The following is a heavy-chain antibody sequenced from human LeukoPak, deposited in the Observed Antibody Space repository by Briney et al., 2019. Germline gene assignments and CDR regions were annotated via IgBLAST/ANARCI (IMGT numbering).Heavy chain of an antibody. CDR2: ISYDGSNK. CDR3: AKGKYSSGWSGFDY. Sequence: PERSLRLSCAASGFTFSSYGMHWVRQAPGKGLEWVAVISYDGSNKYYADSVKGRFTISRDNSKNTLYLQMNSLRAEDTAVYYCAKGKYSSGWSGFDYWGQGTLVTVSS. D-gene: IGHD6-19*01. CDR1: GFTFSSYG. V-gene: IGHV3-30*18. J-gene: IGHJ4*02.